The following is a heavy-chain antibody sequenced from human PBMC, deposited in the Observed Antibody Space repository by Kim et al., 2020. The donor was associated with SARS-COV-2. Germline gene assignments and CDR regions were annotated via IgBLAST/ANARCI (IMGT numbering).Heavy chain of an antibody. J-gene: IGHJ4*02. D-gene: IGHD6-13*01. CDR1: GGSISSYY. CDR2: IYYSGST. V-gene: IGHV4-59*01. CDR3: ARFGGARKESSWYVPVY. Sequence: SETLSLTCTVSGGSISSYYWSWIRQSPGEGLEWIGYIYYSGSTNYNPSLKSRVTISVDISKNQFSLKLKSMTAADTAVYYCARFGGARKESSWYVPVYWGQGTPVTVSS.